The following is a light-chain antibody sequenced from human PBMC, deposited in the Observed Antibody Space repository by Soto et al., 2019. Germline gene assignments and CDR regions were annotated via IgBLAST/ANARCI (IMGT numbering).Light chain of an antibody. CDR3: QQYNNWPPYT. Sequence: EIVMTQSPATLTVSPGERATLSCRASQSVSSNLAWYQQKPGQAPRLLIYGASTRATGIPARFSGSGSGTEFTLTISSLQSEDVALYYCQQYNNWPPYTFGQGTMLEI. J-gene: IGKJ2*01. CDR1: QSVSSN. V-gene: IGKV3-15*01. CDR2: GAS.